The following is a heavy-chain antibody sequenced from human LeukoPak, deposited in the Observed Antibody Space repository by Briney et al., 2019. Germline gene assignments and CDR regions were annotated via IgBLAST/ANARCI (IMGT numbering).Heavy chain of an antibody. CDR2: MNPNSGNT. J-gene: IGHJ4*02. D-gene: IGHD6-19*01. V-gene: IGHV1-8*01. CDR3: ARGLGKVWLSGY. CDR1: GYTFTGYD. Sequence: ASVKVSCKASGYTFTGYDINWVRQATGQGLEWMGWMNPNSGNTGYAQKFQGRVTMTRNTSISTAYMELSSLRSEDTAVYYCARGLGKVWLSGYWGQGTLVTVSS.